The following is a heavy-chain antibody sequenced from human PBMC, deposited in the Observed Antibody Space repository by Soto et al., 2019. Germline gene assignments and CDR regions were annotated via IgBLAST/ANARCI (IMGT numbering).Heavy chain of an antibody. CDR1: GGSISSSNW. Sequence: PSETLSLTCAVSGGSISSSNWWSWVRQPPGKGLEWIGEIYHSGSTNYNPSLKSRVTISVDTSKNKFSLNLSSVTSADTAVNYCARSVGSAGWHDFWGQGILVTVSS. D-gene: IGHD1-26*01. CDR3: ARSVGSAGWHDF. V-gene: IGHV4-4*02. J-gene: IGHJ4*02. CDR2: IYHSGST.